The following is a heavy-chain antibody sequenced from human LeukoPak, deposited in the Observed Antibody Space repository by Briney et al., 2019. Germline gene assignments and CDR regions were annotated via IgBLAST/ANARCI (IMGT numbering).Heavy chain of an antibody. CDR1: GFTFGDYA. D-gene: IGHD6-19*01. Sequence: GGSLRLSCTASGFTFGDYAMSWVRQAPGKGLEWVGFIRSKAYGGTTEYAASVKGRFTISRDDSKGIAYLQMNSLKTEDTAVCYCTREVRPAGYSSGWYHYFDYWGQGTLVTVSS. V-gene: IGHV3-49*04. J-gene: IGHJ4*02. CDR2: IRSKAYGGTT. CDR3: TREVRPAGYSSGWYHYFDY.